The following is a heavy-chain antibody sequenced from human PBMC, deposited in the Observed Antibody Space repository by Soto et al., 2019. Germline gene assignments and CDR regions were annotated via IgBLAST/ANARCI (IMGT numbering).Heavy chain of an antibody. Sequence: GGSLRLSCAASGFTFSSYSMNWVRQAPGKGLEWVSYISSSSSTIYYADSVKGRFTISRDNAKNSLYLQMNSLRDEDTAVYYCAREPLAVAGLGTFDYWGQGTLVTVSS. CDR2: ISSSSSTI. CDR1: GFTFSSYS. D-gene: IGHD6-19*01. J-gene: IGHJ4*02. CDR3: AREPLAVAGLGTFDY. V-gene: IGHV3-48*02.